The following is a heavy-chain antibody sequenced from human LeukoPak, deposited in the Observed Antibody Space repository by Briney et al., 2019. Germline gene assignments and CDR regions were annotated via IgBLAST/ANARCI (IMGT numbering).Heavy chain of an antibody. CDR3: AKVLSVTRFYWYGMDV. Sequence: GGSLRLSCAASGFTFSTYAMIWIRQAPGKGLEWVSGISDSGGDTYYADSVKGRFTNSRDNSKNTVYMQLNSLRGEDTAVYYCAKVLSVTRFYWYGMDVWGQGTTVTVSS. CDR2: ISDSGGDT. V-gene: IGHV3-23*01. CDR1: GFTFSTYA. J-gene: IGHJ6*02. D-gene: IGHD4-17*01.